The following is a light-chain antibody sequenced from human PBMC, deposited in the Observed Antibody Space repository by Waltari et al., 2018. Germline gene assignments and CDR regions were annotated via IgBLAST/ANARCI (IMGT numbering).Light chain of an antibody. Sequence: EILMTQSPATLSVSPGERATPSCRASQSVSSNLAWYQQNPGQAPRLLIYGTSTRATGIPARFSGSGSGTEFTLTISSLQSEDFAVYYCQQYNNWPLYTFGQGTQLEIK. V-gene: IGKV3-15*01. CDR1: QSVSSN. J-gene: IGKJ2*01. CDR2: GTS. CDR3: QQYNNWPLYT.